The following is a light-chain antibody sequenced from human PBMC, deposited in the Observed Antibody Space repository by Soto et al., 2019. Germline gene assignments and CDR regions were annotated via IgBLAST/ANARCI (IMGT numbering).Light chain of an antibody. Sequence: QSVLTQPASVSGSPGQSITISCTGTSSDVGGYNYVSWYQQHPGKAPKLLIYEVSTRPSGVSNRFSGSKSGNTASLTISGLQAEDEADYYCSSYTSSTLLVFGTGTKVTVL. CDR1: SSDVGGYNY. V-gene: IGLV2-14*01. J-gene: IGLJ1*01. CDR3: SSYTSSTLLV. CDR2: EVS.